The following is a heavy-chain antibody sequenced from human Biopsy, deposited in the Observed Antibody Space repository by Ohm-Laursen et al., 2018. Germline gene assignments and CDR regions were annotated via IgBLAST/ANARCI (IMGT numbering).Heavy chain of an antibody. J-gene: IGHJ3*02. Sequence: SLRLSCTASGFGMYAMHWVRQPPGKGLEWLAVIAYDGSNKYYAESVKGRFTISRDRSRDTVHLQMDSLRYEDTALYYCAKDGGQWLGGAFDIWGHGTMVSVSS. D-gene: IGHD6-19*01. CDR2: IAYDGSNK. CDR1: GFGMYA. CDR3: AKDGGQWLGGAFDI. V-gene: IGHV3-30*01.